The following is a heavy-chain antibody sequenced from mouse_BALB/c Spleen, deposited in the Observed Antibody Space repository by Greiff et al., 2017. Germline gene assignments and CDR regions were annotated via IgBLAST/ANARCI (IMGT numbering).Heavy chain of an antibody. J-gene: IGHJ2*01. CDR3: ARGRYDYDIY. CDR1: GYAFSSYW. Sequence: QVQLKQSGAELVRPGSSVKISCKASGYAFSSYWMNWVKQRPGQGLEWIGQIYPGDGDTNYNGKFKGKATLTADKSSSTAYMQLSSLTSEDSAVYFCARGRYDYDIYWGQGTTLTVSS. D-gene: IGHD2-4*01. V-gene: IGHV1-80*01. CDR2: IYPGDGDT.